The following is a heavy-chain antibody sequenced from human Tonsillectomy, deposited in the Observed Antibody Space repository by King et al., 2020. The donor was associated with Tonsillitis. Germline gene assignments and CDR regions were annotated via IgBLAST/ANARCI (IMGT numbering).Heavy chain of an antibody. CDR3: ALGHSRGNYYYYGLDV. J-gene: IGHJ6*02. D-gene: IGHD4-23*01. Sequence: VQLQQWGAGLLKPSETLSLTCAVYGGSFSGYYWSWIRQPPGKGLEWIGEIDHSGSSNYNPSLKSRVTISVDTSKNQFSLRLSSVTAADTAVYYCALGHSRGNYYYYGLDVWGQGTTVTVSS. CDR1: GGSFSGYY. CDR2: IDHSGSS. V-gene: IGHV4-34*01.